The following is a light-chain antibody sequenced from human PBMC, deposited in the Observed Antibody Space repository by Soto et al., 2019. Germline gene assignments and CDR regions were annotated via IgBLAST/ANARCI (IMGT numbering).Light chain of an antibody. Sequence: DIQMTQSPTSLSASVGDRVTITCRASQDIRNFVAWYQQKPGKAPKLLIYAASTLQSGVPSRFSGSGSGTDCTLTINSLQPEDVATYSCQKYSIVPVFGPGTKVEIK. V-gene: IGKV1-27*01. CDR3: QKYSIVPV. CDR2: AAS. J-gene: IGKJ3*01. CDR1: QDIRNF.